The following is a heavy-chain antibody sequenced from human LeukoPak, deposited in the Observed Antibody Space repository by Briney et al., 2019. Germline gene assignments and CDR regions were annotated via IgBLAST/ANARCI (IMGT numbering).Heavy chain of an antibody. V-gene: IGHV4-4*07. CDR1: GGSISRYY. J-gene: IGHJ4*02. CDR2: IYTSGST. Sequence: PSETLSLTCNVSGGSISRYYWSWIRQPAGKGLEWIGRIYTSGSTNYNPSLKSRVTMSVDTSKNQFSLKLTSVTAADTAVYYCARDRDGYNFFDYWGQGTLVTASS. CDR3: ARDRDGYNFFDY. D-gene: IGHD5-24*01.